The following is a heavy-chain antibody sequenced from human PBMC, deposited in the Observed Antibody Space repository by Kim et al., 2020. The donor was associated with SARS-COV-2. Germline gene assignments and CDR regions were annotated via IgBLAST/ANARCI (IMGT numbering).Heavy chain of an antibody. CDR1: GFTFSSYG. J-gene: IGHJ4*02. CDR3: AKPHSGSYRDYFDY. V-gene: IGHV3-30*18. D-gene: IGHD1-26*01. CDR2: ISYDGSNK. Sequence: GGSLRLSCAASGFTFSSYGMHWVRQAPGKGLEWVAVISYDGSNKYYADSVKGRFTISRDNSKNTLYLQMNSLRAEDTAVYYCAKPHSGSYRDYFDYWCQGTLVTVSS.